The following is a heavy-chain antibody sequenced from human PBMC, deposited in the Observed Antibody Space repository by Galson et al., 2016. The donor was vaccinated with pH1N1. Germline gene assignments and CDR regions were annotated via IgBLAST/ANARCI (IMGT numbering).Heavy chain of an antibody. CDR3: ATNAFDY. CDR1: GYTFIDYP. V-gene: IGHV1-3*04. J-gene: IGHJ4*02. CDR2: IHTGTGDT. Sequence: SVKVSCKASGYTFIDYPMHWVRQAPGQGPEWMGWIHTGTGDTRYSPKFQGRVTLTRDTSATTTYLELRGLGLQDTAVFYFATNAFDYWGQGTLVTVSP.